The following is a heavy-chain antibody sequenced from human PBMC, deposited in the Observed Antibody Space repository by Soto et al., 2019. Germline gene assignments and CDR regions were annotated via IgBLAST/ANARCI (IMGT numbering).Heavy chain of an antibody. D-gene: IGHD4-17*01. V-gene: IGHV1-69*12. CDR1: GGSFSKYA. J-gene: IGHJ6*02. Sequence: QVQLVQSGAEVKKPGSSVKVSCKTSGGSFSKYALSWVRQAPGQGLEWMGGIIPIFGTTTYAQRFQGRVTITADEFTSTVYMELNSLRSDDTAVYYCARSYGGNAIHYNALDVWGQGTTVTVSS. CDR3: ARSYGGNAIHYNALDV. CDR2: IIPIFGTT.